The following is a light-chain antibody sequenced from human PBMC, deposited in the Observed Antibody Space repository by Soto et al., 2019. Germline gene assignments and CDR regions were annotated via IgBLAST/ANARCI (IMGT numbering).Light chain of an antibody. Sequence: ETLFTQSPATLPLSPGERATLSFGASQCVSSDLAWYQQKPGQAPRLLIYDASNRATGIPARFSGSGSGTDYTLTISSLEPEDFAVYYCQQRSNWITVGQGTRLEIK. V-gene: IGKV3-11*01. CDR3: QQRSNWIT. CDR1: QCVSSD. J-gene: IGKJ5*01. CDR2: DAS.